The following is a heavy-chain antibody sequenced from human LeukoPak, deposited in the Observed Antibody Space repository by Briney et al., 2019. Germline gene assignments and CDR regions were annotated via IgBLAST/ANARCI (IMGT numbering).Heavy chain of an antibody. D-gene: IGHD2-21*02. J-gene: IGHJ4*02. Sequence: GGSLRLSCAASGFTFSSYSMNWVRQASGKGLEWVSTISGSSTYIYYADSVKGRFTISRDNTKKSLYLQMNSLRVEDTAIYYCARDPVVTAIDFDSWGQGTLVTVSS. CDR2: ISGSSTYI. CDR3: ARDPVVTAIDFDS. V-gene: IGHV3-21*01. CDR1: GFTFSSYS.